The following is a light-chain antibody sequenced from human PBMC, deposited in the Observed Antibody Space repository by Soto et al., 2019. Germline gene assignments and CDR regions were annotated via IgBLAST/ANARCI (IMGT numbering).Light chain of an antibody. V-gene: IGKV2-28*01. CDR3: MQSLQTPLT. CDR1: QNLLHSNGYNY. CDR2: LGS. Sequence: DIVMTQSPLSLPVTPGETASISCRSSQNLLHSNGYNYLDWYLQKPGQSPQLLIFLGSNRASGVPDRLSGSGSGTDFTLKISRVEAEDVGVYYCMQSLQTPLTFGGGTKVESK. J-gene: IGKJ4*01.